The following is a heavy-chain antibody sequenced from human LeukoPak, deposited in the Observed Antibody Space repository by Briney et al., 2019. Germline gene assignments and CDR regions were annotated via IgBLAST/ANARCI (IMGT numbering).Heavy chain of an antibody. CDR2: IYASG. D-gene: IGHD3-3*01. J-gene: IGHJ4*02. CDR1: GGSISSGSYY. V-gene: IGHV4-61*09. Sequence: SQTLSLTCTVSGGSISSGSYYWSWIRQPAGKGLEWIGHIYASGTYNPSLKSRVTISVDMSKNQFSLKVSSVTAADTAVYYCARADTVFGPEYWGPGTQVIVSS. CDR3: ARADTVFGPEY.